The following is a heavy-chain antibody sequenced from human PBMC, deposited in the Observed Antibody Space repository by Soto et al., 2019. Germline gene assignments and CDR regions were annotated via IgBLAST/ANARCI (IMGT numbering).Heavy chain of an antibody. Sequence: QVQLVQSGAEVKKPGSSVKVSCKASGGTFSSYAISWVRQAPGQGLEWMGGIIPIFGTANYAQKFQGRVTITADESTSTAYMELSSLRSEDTAVYYCARGESSSWYFYYSYGMDVWGQGTTVTVSS. V-gene: IGHV1-69*01. J-gene: IGHJ6*02. D-gene: IGHD6-13*01. CDR2: IIPIFGTA. CDR1: GGTFSSYA. CDR3: ARGESSSWYFYYSYGMDV.